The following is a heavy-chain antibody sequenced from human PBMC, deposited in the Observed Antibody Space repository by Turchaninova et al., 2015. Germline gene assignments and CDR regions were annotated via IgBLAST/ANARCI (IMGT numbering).Heavy chain of an antibody. CDR2: ISNDGDII. CDR3: ARDGGTCRGGICDCFDI. D-gene: IGHD2-15*01. Sequence: VASWGGLVQPGGSLRLSCVGSAFTFSDYEMNWVRQAPGKGLEWISYISNDGDIIDYADSVKGRFTISRDNADNSLYLQMNSLSAEDTAVYFCARDGGTCRGGICDCFDIWGRGTMVTVS. V-gene: IGHV3-48*03. J-gene: IGHJ3*02. CDR1: AFTFSDYE.